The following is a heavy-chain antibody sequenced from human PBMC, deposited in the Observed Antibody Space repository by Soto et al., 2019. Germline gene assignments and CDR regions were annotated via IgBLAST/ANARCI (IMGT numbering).Heavy chain of an antibody. CDR3: ARWNYGIDV. CDR2: IKQDGSEK. Sequence: EVQLVESGGGLVQPGGSLRLSCAASGFTFSSYLMSWVRQGPGKGLEWVANIKQDGSEKYYVDSVKGRFTISRDNAKKSLYLQMNSLRAEDTAVYYCARWNYGIDVWGQGTTVTVSS. J-gene: IGHJ6*02. V-gene: IGHV3-7*05. CDR1: GFTFSSYL.